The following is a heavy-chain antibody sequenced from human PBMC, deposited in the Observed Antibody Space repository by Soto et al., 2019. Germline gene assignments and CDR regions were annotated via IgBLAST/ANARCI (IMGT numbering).Heavy chain of an antibody. CDR1: GFTFSNAW. CDR3: TTAPTFGSGYDYRNAFDI. Sequence: GGSLRLSCAASGFTFSNAWMSWVRQAPGKGLEWVGRIKSKTDGGTTDYAAPVKGRFTISRDDSKNTLYLQMNSLKTEDTAVYYCTTAPTFGSGYDYRNAFDIWGQGTMVTVSS. CDR2: IKSKTDGGTT. J-gene: IGHJ3*02. D-gene: IGHD5-12*01. V-gene: IGHV3-15*01.